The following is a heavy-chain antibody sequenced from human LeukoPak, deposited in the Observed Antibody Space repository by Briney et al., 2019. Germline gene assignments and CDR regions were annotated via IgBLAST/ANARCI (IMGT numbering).Heavy chain of an antibody. CDR1: GGSISSYY. CDR3: ASSGGYYSFDY. J-gene: IGHJ4*02. CDR2: IYYSGST. D-gene: IGHD3-10*01. V-gene: IGHV4-59*08. Sequence: PSETLSLTCTVSGGSISSYYWSWIRQPPGKGLEWIGYIYYSGSTNYNPSLKSRVTISVDTSKNQFSLKLSSVTAADTAVYYCASSGGYYSFDYWGQGTLVTVSS.